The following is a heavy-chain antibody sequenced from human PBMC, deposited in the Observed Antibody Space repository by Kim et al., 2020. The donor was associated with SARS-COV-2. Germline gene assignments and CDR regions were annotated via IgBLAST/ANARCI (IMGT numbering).Heavy chain of an antibody. J-gene: IGHJ3*02. CDR2: INHSGST. CDR3: ARGGMVRGAIGYWGHAFDI. D-gene: IGHD3-10*01. Sequence: SETLSLTCAVYGGSFSGYYWSWIRQPPGKGLEWIGEINHSGSTNYNPSLKSRVTISVDTSKNQFSLKLSSVTAADTAVYYCARGGMVRGAIGYWGHAFDIWGQGTMVTVSS. V-gene: IGHV4-34*01. CDR1: GGSFSGYY.